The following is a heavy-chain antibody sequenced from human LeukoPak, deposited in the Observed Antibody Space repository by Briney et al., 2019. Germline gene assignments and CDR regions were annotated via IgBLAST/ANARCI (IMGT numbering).Heavy chain of an antibody. CDR3: AGGSSTTTPPDY. CDR1: GFTFSSYA. J-gene: IGHJ4*02. V-gene: IGHV3-30*01. D-gene: IGHD2-2*01. Sequence: GGSLRLSCAASGFTFSSYAMHWVRQAPGKGLEWVAVISFDGSNKYYADSAKGRFTISRDNSKNTLYLQMNSLRAEDTAVYYCAGGSSTTTPPDYWGQGTLVTVSS. CDR2: ISFDGSNK.